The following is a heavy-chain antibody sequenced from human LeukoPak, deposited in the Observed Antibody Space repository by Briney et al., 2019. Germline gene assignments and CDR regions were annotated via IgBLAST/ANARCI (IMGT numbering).Heavy chain of an antibody. V-gene: IGHV4-39*01. D-gene: IGHD3/OR15-3a*01. CDR1: GVSISSSNSY. CDR3: ARQTGSGLFILP. J-gene: IGHJ4*02. Sequence: SETLSLTCTVSGVSISSSNSYWGWIRQPPGKGLEWIGSIYYSGNTHYNASLKSQVSISIDTSKNQFSLKLTSVTAADTAVYYCARQTGSGLFILPGGQGTLVTVSS. CDR2: IYYSGNT.